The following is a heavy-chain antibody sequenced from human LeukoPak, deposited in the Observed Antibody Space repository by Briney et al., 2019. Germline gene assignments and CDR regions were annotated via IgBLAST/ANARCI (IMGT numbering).Heavy chain of an antibody. CDR2: IYYSGST. Sequence: SETLSLTCTVSGGSISSSSYYWGWIRQPPGKGPEWIGSIYYSGSTYYNPSLKSRVTISVDTSKNQFSLKLSSVTAADTAVYYCARRSLSGYGWTRYFDYWGQGTLVTVSS. CDR1: GGSISSSSYY. D-gene: IGHD5-12*01. V-gene: IGHV4-39*07. J-gene: IGHJ4*02. CDR3: ARRSLSGYGWTRYFDY.